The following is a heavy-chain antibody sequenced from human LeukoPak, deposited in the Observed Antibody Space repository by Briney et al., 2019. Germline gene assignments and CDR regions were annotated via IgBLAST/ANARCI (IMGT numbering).Heavy chain of an antibody. J-gene: IGHJ4*02. D-gene: IGHD6-19*01. CDR1: GFTFSDYY. CDR3: ARERAGSFDY. CDR2: ISSGSSYT. Sequence: PGGSLRLSCAASGFTFSDYYMNWIRQAPGKGLEWVSYISSGSSYTNYADSVKGRFTISRDNAKNSLYLQMNSLRAEDTAVYYCARERAGSFDYWGQGTLVTVSS. V-gene: IGHV3-11*05.